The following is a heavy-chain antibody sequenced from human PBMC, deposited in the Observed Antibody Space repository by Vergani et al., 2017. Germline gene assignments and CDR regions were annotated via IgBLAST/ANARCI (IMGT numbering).Heavy chain of an antibody. J-gene: IGHJ4*02. Sequence: QVQLVESGGGVVQPGRSLRLSCAASGFIFSSYGMHWVRQAPGKGLEWVAGIWYDGTNKYYADSVKGRFTISRDNSKNTLYLQMNSPRAEDTAVYYCAREVQFGSRFADYWGQGTLVTVSS. CDR1: GFIFSSYG. V-gene: IGHV3-33*01. CDR2: IWYDGTNK. CDR3: AREVQFGSRFADY. D-gene: IGHD1-1*01.